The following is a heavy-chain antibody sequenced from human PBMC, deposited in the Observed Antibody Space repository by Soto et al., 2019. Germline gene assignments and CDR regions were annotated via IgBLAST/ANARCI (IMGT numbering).Heavy chain of an antibody. Sequence: NPXETLSLSCTISGGSISVYYWSWIRQPPGQALEWIGYIYDSGSPYYNPSLRSRVIISADTSKNQISLKLTSATAEDTAVYYCARGVGSSPPRYWGRGTLVTVSS. CDR1: GGSISVYY. D-gene: IGHD1-26*01. CDR3: ARGVGSSPPRY. J-gene: IGHJ4*02. V-gene: IGHV4-59*01. CDR2: IYDSGSP.